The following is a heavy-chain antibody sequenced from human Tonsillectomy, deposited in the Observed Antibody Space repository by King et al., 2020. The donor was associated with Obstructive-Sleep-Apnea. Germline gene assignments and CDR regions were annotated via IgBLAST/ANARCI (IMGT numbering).Heavy chain of an antibody. CDR3: ARGFDYGGNRFDY. D-gene: IGHD4-23*01. V-gene: IGHV3-21*01. CDR2: ISSSTRYI. Sequence: VQLVESGGGLVKPGGSLRLSCAASGFTFSSYSMNWFRQAPGKGLEWVSSISSSTRYIYYADSVKGRFTISRDNAKTSLYLQMNSLRAEDTAVYYCARGFDYGGNRFDYWGQGTLVTVSS. CDR1: GFTFSSYS. J-gene: IGHJ4*02.